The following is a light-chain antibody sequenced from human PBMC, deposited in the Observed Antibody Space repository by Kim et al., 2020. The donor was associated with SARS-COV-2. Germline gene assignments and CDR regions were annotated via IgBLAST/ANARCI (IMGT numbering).Light chain of an antibody. J-gene: IGLJ1*01. CDR1: SNDIGGYEY. Sequence: QSALTQPRAVSGSPGQSVTISCTGTSNDIGGYEYVSWYQQHPGKAPKFIIRDVSRRPSGVPDRFSGSKSGNTASLTISGLQVEDEADYYCCSYAGSYTYVFGVGTKVTVL. V-gene: IGLV2-11*02. CDR2: DVS. CDR3: CSYAGSYTYV.